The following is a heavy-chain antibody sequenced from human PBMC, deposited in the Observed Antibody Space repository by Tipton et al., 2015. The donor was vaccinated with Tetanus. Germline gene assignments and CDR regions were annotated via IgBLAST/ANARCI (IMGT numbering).Heavy chain of an antibody. J-gene: IGHJ6*02. CDR1: GFTFDDYA. Sequence: SLRLSCAASGFTFDDYAMHWVRQAPGKGLEWVSGISWNSGSIGYADSVKGRFTISRDNAKNSLYLQMNSLRAEDTALYYCAKDSLNSSSLIFQGPYYYYGMDVWGQGTTVTVSS. V-gene: IGHV3-9*01. CDR3: AKDSLNSSSLIFQGPYYYYGMDV. D-gene: IGHD6-13*01. CDR2: ISWNSGSI.